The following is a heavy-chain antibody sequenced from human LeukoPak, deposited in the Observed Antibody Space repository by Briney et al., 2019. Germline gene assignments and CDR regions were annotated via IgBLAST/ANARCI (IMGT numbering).Heavy chain of an antibody. J-gene: IGHJ4*02. V-gene: IGHV1-46*01. D-gene: IGHD3-10*01. Sequence: ASVKVSCKASGYTFTSYYMHWVRQAPGQGLEWMGIINPSGGSTSYAQKFQGRVTMTRDTSTSTVYMELSSLRSEDTAVYYCARPQSYYYGSGSYYTSFDYWGQGTLVTVSS. CDR2: INPSGGST. CDR1: GYTFTSYY. CDR3: ARPQSYYYGSGSYYTSFDY.